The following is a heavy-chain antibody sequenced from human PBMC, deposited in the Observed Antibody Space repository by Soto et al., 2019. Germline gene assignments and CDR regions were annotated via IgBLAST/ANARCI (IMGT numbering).Heavy chain of an antibody. Sequence: TLSLTCTVSGDSIGTHYWSWIRQSPGKGLEWIANIYYTGSTYYNPALKSRVTISVDTSKNQFSLRLNSVTAADTAIYYCARGLADSNWFDPWGQGTLVTVSS. V-gene: IGHV4-59*11. J-gene: IGHJ5*02. CDR2: IYYTGST. CDR1: GDSIGTHY. D-gene: IGHD3-3*02. CDR3: ARGLADSNWFDP.